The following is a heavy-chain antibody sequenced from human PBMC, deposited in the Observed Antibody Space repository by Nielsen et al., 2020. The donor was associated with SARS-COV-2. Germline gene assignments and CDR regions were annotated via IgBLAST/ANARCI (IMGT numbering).Heavy chain of an antibody. V-gene: IGHV3-48*03. CDR1: GFTFSSYE. CDR3: ARAYHNYYYAMDV. D-gene: IGHD1-14*01. Sequence: GGSLRLSCAASGFTFSSYEMNWVRQAPGKGLEWVSYISSSGSTIYYADSVKGRFTISRDNAKSSLYLQLTSLRAEDTAVYYCARAYHNYYYAMDVWGQGTTVTVSS. J-gene: IGHJ6*02. CDR2: ISSSGSTI.